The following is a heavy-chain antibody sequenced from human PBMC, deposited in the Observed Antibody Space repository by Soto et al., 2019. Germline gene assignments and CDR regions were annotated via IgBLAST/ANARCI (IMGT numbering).Heavy chain of an antibody. CDR3: SRVNRSDPLLFDY. J-gene: IGHJ4*02. CDR2: IYYSGST. D-gene: IGHD2-2*01. V-gene: IGHV4-30-4*01. Sequence: QVQLQESGPGLVKPSQTLSLTCTVSGGSISSGDYYWSWIRQPPGKGLEWIGYIYYSGSTYYNPSLKSRVTISVDTSKNQFSLKLSSVTAADTAVYYCSRVNRSDPLLFDYWGQGTLVTVSS. CDR1: GGSISSGDYY.